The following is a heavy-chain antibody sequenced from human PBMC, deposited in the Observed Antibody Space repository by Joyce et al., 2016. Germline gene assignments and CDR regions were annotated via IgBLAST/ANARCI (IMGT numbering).Heavy chain of an antibody. CDR2: ISGYNGNT. V-gene: IGHV1-18*04. J-gene: IGHJ4*02. CDR3: ARQALTKPVDY. D-gene: IGHD2-8*01. CDR1: GYTFTIYN. Sequence: QVQLVQSGAEVKKPGASMKVSCKASGYTFTIYNINWVRQAPGQGLEWMGWISGYNGNTDYAQNFQGRVTMTTDTSTSTAYLELRSLTSDDTAVYYCARQALTKPVDYWGQGTLVTVSS.